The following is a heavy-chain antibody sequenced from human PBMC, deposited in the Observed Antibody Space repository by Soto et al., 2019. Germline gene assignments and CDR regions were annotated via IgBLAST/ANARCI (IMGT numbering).Heavy chain of an antibody. D-gene: IGHD6-19*01. J-gene: IGHJ4*02. V-gene: IGHV1-69*02. CDR2: IIPILGIA. Sequence: SVKVSCKASGYTFTGYYMHWVRQAPGQGLEWMGRIIPILGIANYAQKFQGRVTITADKSTSTAYMELSSLRSEDTAVYYCARTYKAGTFPSSYWGQGTLVTVSS. CDR1: GYTFTGYY. CDR3: ARTYKAGTFPSSY.